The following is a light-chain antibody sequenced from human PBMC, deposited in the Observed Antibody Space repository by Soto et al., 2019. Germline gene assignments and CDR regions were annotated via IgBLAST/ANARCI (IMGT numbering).Light chain of an antibody. J-gene: IGKJ5*01. CDR1: QSISYS. CDR3: QQRGNWHPPIS. CDR2: DAS. V-gene: IGKV3-11*01. Sequence: EIVLTQSPATLSLSPGERATLSCRACQSISYSLAWYQQKPGQAPRLLIHDASSRVTGVPARFSGSGSETDFTLTISSLQPEDFAVYYCQQRGNWHPPISFGQGTRLEIK.